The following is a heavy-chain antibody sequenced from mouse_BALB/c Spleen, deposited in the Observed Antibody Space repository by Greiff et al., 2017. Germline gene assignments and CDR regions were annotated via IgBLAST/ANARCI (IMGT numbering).Heavy chain of an antibody. CDR1: GYSFTSYW. D-gene: IGHD1-1*01. Sequence: VQLKQSGTVLARPGASVKMSCKASGYSFTSYWMHWVKQRPGQGLEWIGAIYPGNSDTSYNQKFKGKAKLTAVTSASTAYMELSSLTNEDSAVYYCTRADGTMYYFDYWGQGTTLTVSS. J-gene: IGHJ2*01. CDR3: TRADGTMYYFDY. V-gene: IGHV1-5*01. CDR2: IYPGNSDT.